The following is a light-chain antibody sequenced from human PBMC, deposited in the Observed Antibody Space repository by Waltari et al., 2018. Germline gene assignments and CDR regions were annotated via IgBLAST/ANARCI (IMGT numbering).Light chain of an antibody. CDR2: TAT. CDR1: PGISRS. CDR3: LQHNNYPYS. Sequence: DIQMTQSPSSLSASVGDTVTITCRASPGISRSLNWFQQKPGKAPKLLIYTATTLQSGVPSMFSGRGSGTEVPLTISSLQPKDFAVYFCLQHNNYPYSFGQGTKVGIK. V-gene: IGKV1-17*01. J-gene: IGKJ2*03.